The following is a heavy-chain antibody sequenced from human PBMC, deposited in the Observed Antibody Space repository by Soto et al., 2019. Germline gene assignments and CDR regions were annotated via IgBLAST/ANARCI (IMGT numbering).Heavy chain of an antibody. J-gene: IGHJ4*02. CDR3: ARGPPYYDILTGSGSY. V-gene: IGHV3-21*01. CDR1: GFTFSSYS. CDR2: ISSSSSYI. Sequence: EVQLVESGGGLVKPGGSLRLSCAASGFTFSSYSMNWVRQAPGKGLEWVSSISSSSSYIYYADSVKGRFTISRDNAKNSLYRQMNSLRAEDTAVYYCARGPPYYDILTGSGSYWGQGPLVTVSS. D-gene: IGHD3-9*01.